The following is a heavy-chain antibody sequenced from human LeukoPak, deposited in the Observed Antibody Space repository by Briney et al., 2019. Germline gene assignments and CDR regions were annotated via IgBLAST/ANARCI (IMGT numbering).Heavy chain of an antibody. Sequence: ASVKVSCKASGYTFTSYDINWVRQATGQGLEWMGWMNPNSANTGYAQKFQGRVTMTRNTSISTAYMELSSLRSEDTAVYYCARGRRLPGPARLDYWGQGTLVTVSS. CDR2: MNPNSANT. J-gene: IGHJ4*02. D-gene: IGHD2-2*01. CDR3: ARGRRLPGPARLDY. CDR1: GYTFTSYD. V-gene: IGHV1-8*01.